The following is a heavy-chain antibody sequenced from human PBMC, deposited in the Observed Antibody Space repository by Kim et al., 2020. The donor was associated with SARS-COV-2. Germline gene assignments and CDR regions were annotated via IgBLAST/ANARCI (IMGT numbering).Heavy chain of an antibody. D-gene: IGHD5-12*01. Sequence: GGSLRLSCAASGFTFSSYAMHWVRQAPGKGLEWVAVISYDGSNKYYADSVKGRFTISRDNSKNTLYLQMNSLRAEDTAVYYCASRNGYNDYWGQGTLVTVSS. CDR2: ISYDGSNK. J-gene: IGHJ4*02. CDR1: GFTFSSYA. CDR3: ASRNGYNDY. V-gene: IGHV3-30*04.